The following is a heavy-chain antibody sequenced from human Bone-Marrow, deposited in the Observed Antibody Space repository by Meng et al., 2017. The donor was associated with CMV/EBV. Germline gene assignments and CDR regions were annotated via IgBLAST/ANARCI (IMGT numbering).Heavy chain of an antibody. V-gene: IGHV3-7*01. J-gene: IGHJ4*02. D-gene: IGHD1-14*01. Sequence: GESLKISCAASGFTFSSYWMSWVRQAPGKGLEWVANIKQDGSEKYYVDSVKGRVTISRDNAKNSLYLQMNSLRAEDTAVYYCARGYVRFDYWGQGTLVTVSS. CDR1: GFTFSSYW. CDR3: ARGYVRFDY. CDR2: IKQDGSEK.